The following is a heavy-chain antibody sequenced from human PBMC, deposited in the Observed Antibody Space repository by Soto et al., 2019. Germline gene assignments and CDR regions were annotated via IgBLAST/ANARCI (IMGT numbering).Heavy chain of an antibody. CDR3: AKLDVAGTIDY. Sequence: QVQLVESGGGVVQPGRSLRLSCAASGFTFSSYGMHWVRQAPGKGLEWVAVISYDGSNKYYADSVKGRFTISRDNSTNTLYLQMNSLRAEDTAVYYCAKLDVAGTIDYWGQGTLVTVSS. V-gene: IGHV3-30*18. D-gene: IGHD6-19*01. J-gene: IGHJ4*02. CDR1: GFTFSSYG. CDR2: ISYDGSNK.